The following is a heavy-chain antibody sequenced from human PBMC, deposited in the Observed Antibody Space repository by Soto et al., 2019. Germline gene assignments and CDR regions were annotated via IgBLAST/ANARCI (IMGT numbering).Heavy chain of an antibody. CDR1: GGSFSGYY. Sequence: SETLSLTCAVYGGSFSGYYWSWIRQPPGKGLEWIGEINHSGSTNYNPSLKSRVTISVDTSKNQFSLKLSSVTAADTAVYYCARGRPKVRFLEWLPRYYGMDVWGQGTTVTV. D-gene: IGHD3-3*01. CDR2: INHSGST. J-gene: IGHJ6*02. CDR3: ARGRPKVRFLEWLPRYYGMDV. V-gene: IGHV4-34*01.